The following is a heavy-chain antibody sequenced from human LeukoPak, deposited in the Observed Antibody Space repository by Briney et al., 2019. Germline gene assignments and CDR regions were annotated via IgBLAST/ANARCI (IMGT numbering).Heavy chain of an antibody. J-gene: IGHJ5*02. CDR1: GGSISSYY. CDR2: IDYSGST. D-gene: IGHD3-10*01. V-gene: IGHV4-59*12. CDR3: ARANALTYYYGSGSSLNWFDP. Sequence: SETLSLTCTVSGGSISSYYWTWIRQPPGKRPEWIGYIDYSGSTYYNPSLKSRVTISVDRSKNQFSLKLSSVTAADTAVYYCARANALTYYYGSGSSLNWFDPWGQGTLVTVSS.